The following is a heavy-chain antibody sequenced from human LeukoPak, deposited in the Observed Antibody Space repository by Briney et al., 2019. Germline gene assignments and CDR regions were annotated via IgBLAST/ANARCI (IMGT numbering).Heavy chain of an antibody. CDR1: GYNFTNYW. J-gene: IGHJ4*02. V-gene: IGHV5-51*01. CDR3: ARGEGYVSSKFDY. CDR2: IYPGDSDS. D-gene: IGHD2-15*01. Sequence: GESLKISCKSSGYNFTNYWIGWVRQMPGKGLEWMGIIYPGDSDSRYSPSFQGQVTFSADKSIRTAYLQWSSLKASDIAIYFCARGEGYVSSKFDYWGQGTLVTVSS.